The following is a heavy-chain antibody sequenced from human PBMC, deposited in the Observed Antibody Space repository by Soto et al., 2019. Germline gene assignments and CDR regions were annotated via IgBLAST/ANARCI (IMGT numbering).Heavy chain of an antibody. CDR2: ISGSGGST. V-gene: IGHV3-23*01. Sequence: GGSLRLSCAASGFTFSSYAMSWVRQAPGKGLEWVSAISGSGGSTYYADSVKGRFTISRDNSKNTLYLQMNSLRAEDTAVYYCAKDRRDGYNYPYYFDYWGQGTLVTVSS. CDR3: AKDRRDGYNYPYYFDY. CDR1: GFTFSSYA. D-gene: IGHD5-12*01. J-gene: IGHJ4*02.